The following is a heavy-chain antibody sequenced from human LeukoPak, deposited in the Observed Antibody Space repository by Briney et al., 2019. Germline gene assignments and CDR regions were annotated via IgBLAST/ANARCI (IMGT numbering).Heavy chain of an antibody. CDR2: INHSGST. Sequence: SETLSLTCAVYGGSFSGYYWSWIRQPPGKGLEWIGEINHSGSTNYNPSLKRRVTISVDTSKNPFLLKLSSVTAADTAVYWCARGPWGYCSGGSCYQRRYFDYWGQGTLVTVSS. V-gene: IGHV4-34*01. J-gene: IGHJ4*02. D-gene: IGHD2-15*01. CDR1: GGSFSGYY. CDR3: ARGPWGYCSGGSCYQRRYFDY.